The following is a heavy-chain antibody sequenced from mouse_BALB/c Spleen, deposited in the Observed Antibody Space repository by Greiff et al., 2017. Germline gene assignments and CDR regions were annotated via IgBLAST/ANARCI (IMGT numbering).Heavy chain of an antibody. J-gene: IGHJ3*01. V-gene: IGHV1-9*01. D-gene: IGHD2-10*02. CDR3: ARKYGNYRAWFAY. CDR1: GYTFSSYW. CDR2: ILPGSGST. Sequence: VQLQESGAELMKPGASVKISCKATGYTFSSYWIEWVKQRPGHGLEWIGEILPGSGSTNYNEKFKGKATFTADTSSNTAYMQLSSLTSEDSAVYYCARKYGNYRAWFAYWGQGTLVTVSA.